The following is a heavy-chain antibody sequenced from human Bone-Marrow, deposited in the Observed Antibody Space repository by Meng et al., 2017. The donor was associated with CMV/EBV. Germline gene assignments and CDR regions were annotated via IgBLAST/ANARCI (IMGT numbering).Heavy chain of an antibody. Sequence: SETLSLTCAVSGGSFSGYYWSWIRQPPGKGLEWIGEINHSGSTNYNPSLKSRVTISVDTSKNQFSLKLSPVTSADTAVYYCARVFGYCSSTSCLSPFYYYYGMDVWGQGTTVAVSS. J-gene: IGHJ6*02. V-gene: IGHV4-34*01. D-gene: IGHD2-2*03. CDR1: GGSFSGYY. CDR3: ARVFGYCSSTSCLSPFYYYYGMDV. CDR2: INHSGST.